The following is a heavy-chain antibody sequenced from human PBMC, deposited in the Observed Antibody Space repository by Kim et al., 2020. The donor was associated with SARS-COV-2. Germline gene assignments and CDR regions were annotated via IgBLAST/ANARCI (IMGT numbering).Heavy chain of an antibody. D-gene: IGHD3-10*01. V-gene: IGHV1-3*01. CDR2: NT. J-gene: IGHJ4*02. CDR3: ARERFGGSFDY. Sequence: NTRYSQKFQGRVTITWDTSARTAYMDLTSLRFEDTAVYYCARERFGGSFDYWGQGTLVTVSS.